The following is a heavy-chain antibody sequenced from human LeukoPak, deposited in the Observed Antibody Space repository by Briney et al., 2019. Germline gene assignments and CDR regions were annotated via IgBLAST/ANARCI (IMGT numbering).Heavy chain of an antibody. CDR2: INPNSGDT. V-gene: IGHV1-2*02. CDR3: ARPTLQTLGA. CDR1: GYTFTGYY. D-gene: IGHD3-10*01. J-gene: IGHJ5*02. Sequence: GASVKVSCKGSGYTFTGYYMHWVRQAPGQGLGWMGWINPNSGDTYYAQKFQGRVTMTRDTPINTAYIELSRLRTDDTAFYYCARPTLQTLGAWGQGTLVTVSS.